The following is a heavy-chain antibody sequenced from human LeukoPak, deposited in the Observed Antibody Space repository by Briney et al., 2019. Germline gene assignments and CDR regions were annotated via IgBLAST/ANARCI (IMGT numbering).Heavy chain of an antibody. CDR2: ISAYNGNT. CDR3: ARKIYYGDHLVNFFDY. V-gene: IGHV1-18*01. Sequence: ASVKVSCKASGYTFTSYGISWVRQAPGQGLEWMGWISAYNGNTNYAQKLQGRVTMTTDTSTSTAYMELRSLRSDDTAVYYCARKIYYGDHLVNFFDYWGQGTPVTVSS. J-gene: IGHJ4*02. D-gene: IGHD4-17*01. CDR1: GYTFTSYG.